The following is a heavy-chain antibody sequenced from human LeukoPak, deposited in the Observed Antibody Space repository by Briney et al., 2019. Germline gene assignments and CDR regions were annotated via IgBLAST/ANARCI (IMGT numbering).Heavy chain of an antibody. D-gene: IGHD1-26*01. V-gene: IGHV3-49*04. J-gene: IGHJ6*03. CDR2: IRSKASGETT. Sequence: GGSLRLSCTGSGFTFCDYSMTWVRQAPGKGLEWVGFIRSKASGETTEYAASVKGRFTISRDDSKNVAYLQMNSLKTEDTAVYYCTRDGSYYYYYYMDVWGTGTTVTVSS. CDR3: TRDGSYYYYYYMDV. CDR1: GFTFCDYS.